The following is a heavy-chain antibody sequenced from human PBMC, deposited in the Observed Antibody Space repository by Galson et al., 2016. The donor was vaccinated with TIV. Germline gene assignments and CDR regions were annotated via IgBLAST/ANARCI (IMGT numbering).Heavy chain of an antibody. V-gene: IGHV4-38-2*01. CDR2: VYQSGST. CDR1: GFFISSGYH. CDR3: ARQAAAGQVGYYYKYAMDV. J-gene: IGHJ6*02. D-gene: IGHD6-13*01. Sequence: KTLSLTCGVSGFFISSGYHWGWIRQAPGKGLEWIGSVYQSGSTYYNPSLKSRVTISVDTSENQFSLRLSSVTAADTGVYFCARQAAAGQVGYYYKYAMDVWGQGTTVIVSS.